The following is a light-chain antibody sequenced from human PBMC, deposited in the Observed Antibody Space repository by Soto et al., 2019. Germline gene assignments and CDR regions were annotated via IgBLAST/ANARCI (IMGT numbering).Light chain of an antibody. CDR3: EQYEDWYS. CDR1: RSVATN. CDR2: GAS. Sequence: EIVLTQSPATLSVSPGERATLSCRASRSVATNLAWYQQKPGQAPSLLIQGASARDTGVPARFSGSGSGTEFTLTISGLQSEDSAVYYCEQYEDWYSLGQGTKLEIK. J-gene: IGKJ2*03. V-gene: IGKV3-15*01.